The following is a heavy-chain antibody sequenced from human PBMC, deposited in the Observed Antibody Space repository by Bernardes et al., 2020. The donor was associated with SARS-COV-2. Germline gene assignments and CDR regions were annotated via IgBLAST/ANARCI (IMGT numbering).Heavy chain of an antibody. CDR2: INHSGST. V-gene: IGHV4-34*01. J-gene: IGHJ3*02. CDR1: GGSFSGYY. Sequence: SKTLSVMCAVYGGSFSGYYWSWIRQPPGKGLEWIGEINHSGSTNYNPSLKSRVTISEDTSKNQFSLKLSSVTAADTAVYYCARRQTYYDFWSGYIPQAAFDIWGQGTMVTVSS. CDR3: ARRQTYYDFWSGYIPQAAFDI. D-gene: IGHD3-3*01.